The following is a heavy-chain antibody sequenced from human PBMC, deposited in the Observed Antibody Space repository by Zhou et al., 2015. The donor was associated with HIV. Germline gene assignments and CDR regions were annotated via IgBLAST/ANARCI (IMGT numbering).Heavy chain of an antibody. CDR3: ARDQDPYSSSSSDYYYYMDV. CDR1: GGTFSSYA. V-gene: IGHV1-69*01. D-gene: IGHD6-6*01. J-gene: IGHJ6*03. CDR2: IIPIFGTA. Sequence: QVQLVQSGAEVKKPGSSVKVSCKASGGTFSSYAISWVRQAPGQGLEWMGGIIPIFGTANYAQKFQGRVTITADESTSTAYMELSSLRSEDTAVYYCARDQDPYSSSSSDYYYYMDVWGKGTTVTVSS.